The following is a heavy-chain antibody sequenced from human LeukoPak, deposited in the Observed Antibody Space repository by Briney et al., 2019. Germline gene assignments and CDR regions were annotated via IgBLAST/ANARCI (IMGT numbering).Heavy chain of an antibody. V-gene: IGHV4-59*08. CDR2: IYYSGST. CDR1: GGSISSYY. J-gene: IGHJ3*02. CDR3: ARIRNYYDSSGYYFDAFDI. Sequence: MSSETLSLTCTVSGGSISSYYWSWIRQPPGKGLEWIGYIYYSGSTNYNPSLKSRVTISVDTSKNQLSLKLSSVTAADTAVYYCARIRNYYDSSGYYFDAFDIWGQGTMVTVSS. D-gene: IGHD3-22*01.